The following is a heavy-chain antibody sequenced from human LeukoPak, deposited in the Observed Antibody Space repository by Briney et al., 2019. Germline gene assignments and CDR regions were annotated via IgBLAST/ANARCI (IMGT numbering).Heavy chain of an antibody. J-gene: IGHJ4*02. CDR1: GFTFSDYW. Sequence: GGSLRLSCAASGFTFSDYWMHWVRQAPGKGLMWVSLIHSDGGTTNYADSVKGRFTISGDNAKNTVYLQMNSLRVEDTAVYYCARDTYSIAEWGQGTLVTVSS. D-gene: IGHD1-26*01. V-gene: IGHV3-74*01. CDR3: ARDTYSIAE. CDR2: IHSDGGTT.